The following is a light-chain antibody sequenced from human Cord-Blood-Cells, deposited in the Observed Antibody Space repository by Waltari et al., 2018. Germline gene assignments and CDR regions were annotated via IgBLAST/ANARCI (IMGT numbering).Light chain of an antibody. Sequence: QSALTQPASVSGSPGQSITISCTGTSSHVGGYNYVSWYQQHPGKAPKLMIYDVSNRPSGVSNRFSGSKSGNTASLTISGLQAEDEADYYCSSYTSGSTWVFGGGTKLTVL. CDR3: SSYTSGSTWV. CDR2: DVS. CDR1: SSHVGGYNY. J-gene: IGLJ3*02. V-gene: IGLV2-14*03.